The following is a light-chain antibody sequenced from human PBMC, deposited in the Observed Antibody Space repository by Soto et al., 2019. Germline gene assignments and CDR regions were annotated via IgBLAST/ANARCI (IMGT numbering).Light chain of an antibody. CDR1: SSNIGAGYD. CDR3: QSYDSSLSAPV. V-gene: IGLV1-40*01. Sequence: QPVLTQPPSVSGAPGQRVTISCTGSSSNIGAGYDVHWYQQLPGTAPKLLIYGNSNRRTGVPDRFSGSKSGTSASLAITGLQAEDEVDYYCQSYDSSLSAPVFGTGTKLTVL. J-gene: IGLJ1*01. CDR2: GNS.